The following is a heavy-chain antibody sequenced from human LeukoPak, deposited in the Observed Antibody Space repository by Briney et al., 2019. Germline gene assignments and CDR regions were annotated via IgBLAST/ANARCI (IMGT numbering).Heavy chain of an antibody. CDR3: ARGLGLLERFYYYYYMDV. CDR2: INSSSSTI. CDR1: GFTFSSYS. J-gene: IGHJ6*03. Sequence: PGGSLRLSCAASGFTFSSYSMNWVRQAPGKGLEWVSYINSSSSTIYYADSVKGRFTISRDNAKNSLYLQMNSLRAEDTAVYYCARGLGLLERFYYYYYMDVWGKGTTVTVSS. V-gene: IGHV3-48*01. D-gene: IGHD3-3*02.